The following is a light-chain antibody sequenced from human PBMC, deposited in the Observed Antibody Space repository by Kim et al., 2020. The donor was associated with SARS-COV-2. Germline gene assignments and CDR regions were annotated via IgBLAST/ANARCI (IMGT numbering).Light chain of an antibody. J-gene: IGKJ4*01. Sequence: EIVLTQSPGTLSLSPGERATLSCRASQSISSSFLAWYQHKPGQAPRLLLYGASNRATGVPDRFGGSGSGTDFTLTISRLEPEDSAVYYCQQYGISPFTFGGGTKVDIK. V-gene: IGKV3-20*01. CDR2: GAS. CDR3: QQYGISPFT. CDR1: QSISSSF.